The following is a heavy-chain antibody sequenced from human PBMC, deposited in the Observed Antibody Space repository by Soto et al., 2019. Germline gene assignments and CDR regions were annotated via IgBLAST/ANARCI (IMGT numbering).Heavy chain of an antibody. CDR1: GLAFSNFG. CDR3: ASFRGPVTSAGDDF. Sequence: GSLRLSCAASGLAFSNFGMQWGRQAPGKGLEWVASISYDGYTKKFSDSVNGRFTISRDISSDALYLQMSSRRSDDTAVDYCASFRGPVTSAGDDFGGREPRFTASS. CDR2: ISYDGYTK. D-gene: IGHD3-10*01. J-gene: IGHJ4*02. V-gene: IGHV3-30*03.